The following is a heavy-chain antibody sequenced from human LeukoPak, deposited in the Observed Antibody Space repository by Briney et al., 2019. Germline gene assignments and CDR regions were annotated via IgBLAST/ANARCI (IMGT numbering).Heavy chain of an antibody. V-gene: IGHV3-9*01. CDR3: AKDMRTDAAGTLDY. J-gene: IGHJ4*02. CDR1: GFTFDDYA. D-gene: IGHD6-13*01. CDR2: ISWNSGRI. Sequence: GGSLRLSCAASGFTFDDYAMPWVRQAPGKGVEWVSGISWNSGRIGYGDSVKGRFTISRDNAKNSLYLQMNSLRAEDTALYYCAKDMRTDAAGTLDYWGQGTLVTVSS.